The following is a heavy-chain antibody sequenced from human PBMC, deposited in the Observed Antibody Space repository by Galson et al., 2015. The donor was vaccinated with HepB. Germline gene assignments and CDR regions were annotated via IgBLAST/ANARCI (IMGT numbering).Heavy chain of an antibody. CDR1: GFTFSTYG. CDR2: ISYDGSDN. Sequence: SLRLSCAASGFTFSTYGMHWVRQAPGKGLEWVAIISYDGSDNYYADSVKGRFTISRDNSKNTLYLQMNSLRVEDTAVYYCAKDHLRLGDYGPLLFDYWGQGTLVTVSS. CDR3: AKDHLRLGDYGPLLFDY. J-gene: IGHJ4*02. D-gene: IGHD4-17*01. V-gene: IGHV3-30*18.